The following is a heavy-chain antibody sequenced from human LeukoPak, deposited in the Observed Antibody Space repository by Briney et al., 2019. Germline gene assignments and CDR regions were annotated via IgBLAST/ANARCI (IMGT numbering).Heavy chain of an antibody. J-gene: IGHJ3*02. CDR3: ATWATEPDAFDI. D-gene: IGHD5-12*01. V-gene: IGHV4-31*03. Sequence: SETLSLTCTVSGVSISSGGYYWRWIRQHAGKGLEWIGYIYYSGSTYYNPSLKSRVTISVDTSKNQFSLKLSSVTAADTAVYYCATWATEPDAFDIWGQGTMVTVSS. CDR2: IYYSGST. CDR1: GVSISSGGYY.